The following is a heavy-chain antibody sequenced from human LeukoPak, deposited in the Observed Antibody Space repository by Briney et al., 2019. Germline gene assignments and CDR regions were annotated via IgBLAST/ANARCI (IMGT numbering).Heavy chain of an antibody. CDR1: GGSISSGGYS. V-gene: IGHV4-30-2*01. D-gene: IGHD3-10*01. CDR2: IYHSGST. Sequence: PSETLSLTCAVSGGSISSGGYSWSWIRQPPGKGLEWIGYIYHSGSTYYNPSLKSRITISVDRSKNQFSLKLGSVTAADTAVYYCARGNYGSGSYYNDHFDYWGQGTLVTVSS. J-gene: IGHJ4*02. CDR3: ARGNYGSGSYYNDHFDY.